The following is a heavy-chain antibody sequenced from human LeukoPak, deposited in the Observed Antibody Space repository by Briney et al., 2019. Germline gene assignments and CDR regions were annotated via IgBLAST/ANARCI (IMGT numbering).Heavy chain of an antibody. D-gene: IGHD4-23*01. J-gene: IGHJ3*02. CDR2: IYYGGST. CDR3: ARLDYGGTPDAFDI. CDR1: GGSVSRNSDY. Sequence: SETLSLTCTVSGGSVSRNSDYWGWIRQPPGKGLEWIGSIYYGGSTYYNPSLKSRVTISVDTSKNQFSLMVSSVTVADTGVYYCARLDYGGTPDAFDIWGQGTMVTVSS. V-gene: IGHV4-39*07.